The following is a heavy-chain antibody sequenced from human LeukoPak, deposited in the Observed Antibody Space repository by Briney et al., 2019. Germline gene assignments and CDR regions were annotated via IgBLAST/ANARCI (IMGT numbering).Heavy chain of an antibody. CDR1: GFTFSSYW. D-gene: IGHD2-2*01. Sequence: GGSLRLSCAASGFTFSSYWMSWVRQAPGKGLEWVANIKEDGSETYHVDSVRGRFTISRDNAKNSLYLQMNSLRAEDTAVYYCARNGGRRYCSPTNCSPFWDYWGQGALVTVSS. CDR3: ARNGGRRYCSPTNCSPFWDY. V-gene: IGHV3-7*01. J-gene: IGHJ4*02. CDR2: IKEDGSET.